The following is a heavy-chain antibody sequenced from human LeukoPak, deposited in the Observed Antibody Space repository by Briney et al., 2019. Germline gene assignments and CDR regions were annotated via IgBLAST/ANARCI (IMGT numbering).Heavy chain of an antibody. CDR2: ISASGGST. V-gene: IGHV3-23*01. CDR1: GFTVSSND. D-gene: IGHD3-3*01. Sequence: PGGSLRLSCAASGFTVSSNDMSWVRQAPGKGLEWVSGISASGGSTYYADSVKGRFTISRDNSKNTLYLQMNSLRAEDTAVYYCAKTIRRYYDFWSGSDCWGQGTLVTVSS. J-gene: IGHJ4*02. CDR3: AKTIRRYYDFWSGSDC.